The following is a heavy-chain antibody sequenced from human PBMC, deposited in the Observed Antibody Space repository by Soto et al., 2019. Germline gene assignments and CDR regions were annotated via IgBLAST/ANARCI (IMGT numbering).Heavy chain of an antibody. CDR1: GFTFSSYA. J-gene: IGHJ4*02. CDR2: ISYDGSNK. V-gene: IGHV3-30-3*01. Sequence: PGGSLRLSCAASGFTFSSYAMHWVRQAPGKGLEWVAVISYDGSNKYYADSVKGRFTISRDNSKNTLYLQMNSLRAEDTAVYYCASHLVDYWGQGTLVTVSS. CDR3: ASHLVDY.